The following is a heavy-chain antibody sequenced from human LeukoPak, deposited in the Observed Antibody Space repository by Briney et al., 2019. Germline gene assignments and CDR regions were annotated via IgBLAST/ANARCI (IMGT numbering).Heavy chain of an antibody. CDR1: GGSISSSSYY. CDR3: AREWTGETLVSFDP. V-gene: IGHV4-39*07. J-gene: IGHJ5*02. D-gene: IGHD6-13*01. CDR2: IYYSGST. Sequence: SETLSLTCTVSGGSISSSSYYWGWIRQPPGKGLEWIGSIYYSGSTYYNPSLKSRVTISVDTSKNQFSLKLSSVTAADTAVYYCAREWTGETLVSFDPWGQGTLVTVSS.